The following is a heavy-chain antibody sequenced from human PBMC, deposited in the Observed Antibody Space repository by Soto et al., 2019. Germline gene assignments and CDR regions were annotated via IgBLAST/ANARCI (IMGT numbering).Heavy chain of an antibody. D-gene: IGHD5-12*01. J-gene: IGHJ4*02. CDR3: ARDHHRYSGYDYVDY. CDR1: GFTFSSYA. CDR2: VSGSGGST. Sequence: GGSLRLSCAASGFTFSSYAMSWVRQAPGKGLEWVSAVSGSGGSTYYADSVKGRFTISRDNSKNTLYLQMNSLRAEDTAVYYCARDHHRYSGYDYVDYWGQGTLVTVSS. V-gene: IGHV3-23*01.